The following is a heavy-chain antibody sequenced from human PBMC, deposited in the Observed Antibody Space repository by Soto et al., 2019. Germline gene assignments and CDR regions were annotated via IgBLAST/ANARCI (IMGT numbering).Heavy chain of an antibody. Sequence: SVKVSCKASGGTFSSYAISWVRQAPGQGLEWMGGIIPIFGTANYAQKFQGRVTITADESTSTAYMELSSLRSEDTAVYYYARDGWDHYDSSGYYGFDPWGQGTLVTVSS. J-gene: IGHJ5*02. CDR3: ARDGWDHYDSSGYYGFDP. D-gene: IGHD3-22*01. V-gene: IGHV1-69*13. CDR1: GGTFSSYA. CDR2: IIPIFGTA.